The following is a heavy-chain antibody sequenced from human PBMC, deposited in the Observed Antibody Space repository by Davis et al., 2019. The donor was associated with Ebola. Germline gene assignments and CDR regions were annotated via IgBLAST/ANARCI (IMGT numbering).Heavy chain of an antibody. CDR2: IIPIFGTA. CDR3: ARTSSIAARRLGYYFDY. Sequence: SVKVSCKASGGTFSSYAISWVRQAPGQGLEWMGGIIPIFGTANYAQKFQGRVTITADESTSTAYMELSSLRSEDTAVYYCARTSSIAARRLGYYFDYWGQGTLVTVSS. V-gene: IGHV1-69*13. D-gene: IGHD6-6*01. CDR1: GGTFSSYA. J-gene: IGHJ4*02.